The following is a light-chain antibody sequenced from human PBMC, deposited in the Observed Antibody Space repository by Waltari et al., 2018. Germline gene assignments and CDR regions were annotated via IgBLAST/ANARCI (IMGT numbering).Light chain of an antibody. Sequence: QSVLTQSASVSGSPGQSITISCTGTSGDVGAHNYVSWYQQHPGKAPQLMIYDVSKRPAGVSNRISASKSGNAASLTISWLQAEDEAHDYCNSYTSSTKVVFGGGTKLTVL. CDR2: DVS. CDR1: SGDVGAHNY. CDR3: NSYTSSTKVV. J-gene: IGLJ2*01. V-gene: IGLV2-14*03.